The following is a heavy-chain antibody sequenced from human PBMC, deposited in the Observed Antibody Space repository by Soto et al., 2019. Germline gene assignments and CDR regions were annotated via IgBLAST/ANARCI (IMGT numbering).Heavy chain of an antibody. V-gene: IGHV4-34*01. CDR2: ISQSGST. CDR1: CGSFSGYY. J-gene: IGHJ6*02. Sequence: PXETLSVPCCVYCGSFSGYYWTWIRQPPGKGLEWIGEISQSGSTNYNPSLRSRVTISLDTSRNQFSLKLSSVTAADTAVYYCARDAYCSTTRCNDGMDVWGQGTTVTVSS. D-gene: IGHD2-2*01. CDR3: ARDAYCSTTRCNDGMDV.